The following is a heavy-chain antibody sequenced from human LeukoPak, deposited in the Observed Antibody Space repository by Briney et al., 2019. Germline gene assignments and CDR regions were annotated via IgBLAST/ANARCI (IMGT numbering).Heavy chain of an antibody. V-gene: IGHV4-59*08. D-gene: IGHD4-17*01. CDR2: IYYSGST. CDR1: GGSISSYY. J-gene: IGHJ4*02. Sequence: SETLSLTCTVSGGSISSYYWSWIRQPPGKGLEWIGYIYYSGSTNHNPSLKSRVTASVDTSKNQFSLRLSLVTAADTAVYYCARHADYGAYLDYWGQGTLVTVSS. CDR3: ARHADYGAYLDY.